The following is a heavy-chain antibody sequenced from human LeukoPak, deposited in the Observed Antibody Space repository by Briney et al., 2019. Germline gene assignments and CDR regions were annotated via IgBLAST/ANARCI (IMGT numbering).Heavy chain of an antibody. Sequence: GGSLRLSCAASGFAFSAHGMHWVRQTPDTGLEWVAFIRYDGSNKYFADSVKGRFTISRDNSKNTLYLEMDSLRIEDTAVYYCAKDRVAYRSVTGTFFDYWGQGTLVAVSS. J-gene: IGHJ4*02. V-gene: IGHV3-30*02. CDR2: IRYDGSNK. D-gene: IGHD1-1*01. CDR1: GFAFSAHG. CDR3: AKDRVAYRSVTGTFFDY.